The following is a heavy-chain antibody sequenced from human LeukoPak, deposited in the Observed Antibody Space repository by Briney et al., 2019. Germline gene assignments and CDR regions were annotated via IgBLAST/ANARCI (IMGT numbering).Heavy chain of an antibody. CDR2: ISSSGSTI. CDR3: ARCQTYSNWFDP. D-gene: IGHD2-15*01. CDR1: GFTFSSYE. Sequence: GGSLRPSCTASGFTFSSYEMNWVRQAPGKVLEWISYISSSGSTIYYADSVKGRFTTSRDNAKNSLYLQMNSLRAEDTAVYYCARCQTYSNWFDPWGQGTLVTVSS. J-gene: IGHJ5*02. V-gene: IGHV3-48*03.